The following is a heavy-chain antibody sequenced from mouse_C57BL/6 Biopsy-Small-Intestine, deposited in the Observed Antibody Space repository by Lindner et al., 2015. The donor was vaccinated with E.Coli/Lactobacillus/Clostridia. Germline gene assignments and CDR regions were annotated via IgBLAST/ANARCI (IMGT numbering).Heavy chain of an antibody. J-gene: IGHJ2*01. V-gene: IGHV1-85*01. Sequence: VQLQESGPELAKPGASVKLSCKASGYTFTNYDINWVIQRPGQGLEWIGWIYPGDDSTKYNEKFKDKATLTADKSSNTVYMELSRLTSEDSAVYFCARHDEDGYYSFDYWGRGTTLTVSS. CDR2: IYPGDDST. CDR3: ARHDEDGYYSFDY. CDR1: GYTFTNYD. D-gene: IGHD2-3*01.